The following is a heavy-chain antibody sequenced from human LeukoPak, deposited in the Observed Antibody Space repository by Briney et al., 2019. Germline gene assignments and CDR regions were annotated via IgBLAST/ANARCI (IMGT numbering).Heavy chain of an antibody. CDR3: AKHLGGHYYASGNYFHGGYFDY. D-gene: IGHD3-10*01. V-gene: IGHV4-59*08. Sequence: PPETPSVTCTDSTDSIIGSYWSWIRQPPGNGLDYIGFIYYIVSTNYNPSLKSRATLSLDTSKNQFSLSLSSVTAEATAVYYCAKHLGGHYYASGNYFHGGYFDYWGQGILVTVSS. CDR1: TDSIIGSY. CDR2: IYYIVST. J-gene: IGHJ4*02.